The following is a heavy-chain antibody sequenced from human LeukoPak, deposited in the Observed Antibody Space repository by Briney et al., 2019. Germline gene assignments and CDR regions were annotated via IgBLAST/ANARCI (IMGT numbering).Heavy chain of an antibody. CDR1: GGTFSSYA. Sequence: ASVKVSCKASGGTFSSYAISWVRQAPGQGLEWMGRIIPILGIPNYAQKFQGRVTITADKSTSTAYMELRSLRSEDTAVYYCAFVDFDYWGQGILVTVSS. V-gene: IGHV1-69*04. D-gene: IGHD3-3*01. J-gene: IGHJ4*02. CDR3: AFVDFDY. CDR2: IIPILGIP.